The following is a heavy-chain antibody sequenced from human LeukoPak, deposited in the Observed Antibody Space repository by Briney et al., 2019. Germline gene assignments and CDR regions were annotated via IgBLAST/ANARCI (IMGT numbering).Heavy chain of an antibody. V-gene: IGHV4-59*12. CDR3: ARDHWNDSGIFDY. J-gene: IGHJ4*02. CDR2: IYYSGST. CDR1: GGSFSGYY. Sequence: PSETLSLTCAVYGGSFSGYYWSWIRQPPGKGLEWIGYIYYSGSTNYNPSLKSRVTISVDTSKNQFSLKLSSVTAADTAVYYCARDHWNDSGIFDYWGQGTLVTVSS. D-gene: IGHD3-22*01.